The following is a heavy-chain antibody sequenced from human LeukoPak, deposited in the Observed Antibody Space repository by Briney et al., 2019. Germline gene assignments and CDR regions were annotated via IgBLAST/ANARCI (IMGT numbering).Heavy chain of an antibody. J-gene: IGHJ3*02. CDR1: GGSISSSSYY. CDR3: AIYSDYFNFAFDI. CDR2: IYYSGST. V-gene: IGHV4-39*01. D-gene: IGHD4-11*01. Sequence: SSETLSLTCTVSGGSISSSSYYWGWIRQPPGKGLEWIGSIYYSGSTYYNPSLKSRVTISVDTSKNQFSLKLSSVTAADTAVYYCAIYSDYFNFAFDIWGQGTMVTVSS.